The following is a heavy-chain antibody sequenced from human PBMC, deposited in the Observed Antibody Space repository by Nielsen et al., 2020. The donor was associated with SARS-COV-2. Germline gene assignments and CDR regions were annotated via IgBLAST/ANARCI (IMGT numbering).Heavy chain of an antibody. CDR1: GFTFSSYG. J-gene: IGHJ4*02. Sequence: GESLKISCAASGFTFSSYGVHWVRQAPGKGLEWVAVISYDGSNKYYADSVKGRFTISRDNSKNTLYLQMNSLRAEDTAVYYCAKDAAADPFDYWGQGTLVTVSS. D-gene: IGHD6-13*01. CDR2: ISYDGSNK. CDR3: AKDAAADPFDY. V-gene: IGHV3-30*18.